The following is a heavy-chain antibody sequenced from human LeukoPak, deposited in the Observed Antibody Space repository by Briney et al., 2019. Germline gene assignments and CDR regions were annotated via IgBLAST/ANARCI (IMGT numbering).Heavy chain of an antibody. Sequence: ASVKVSCKASGYIFTSYFMHWVRQAPGQGLEWMAIMYPSGGSTTFAQKFQGRVTMTRNTSISTAYMELSSLRSEDTAVYYCARRGIYCSSTSCYNYYYYGTDVWGQGTTVTVSS. J-gene: IGHJ6*02. CDR3: ARRGIYCSSTSCYNYYYYGTDV. V-gene: IGHV1-46*01. CDR2: MYPSGGST. CDR1: GYIFTSYF. D-gene: IGHD2-2*02.